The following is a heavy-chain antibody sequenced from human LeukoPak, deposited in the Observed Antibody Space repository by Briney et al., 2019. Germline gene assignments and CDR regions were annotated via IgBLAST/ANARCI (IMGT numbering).Heavy chain of an antibody. V-gene: IGHV1-2*02. J-gene: IGHJ5*02. D-gene: IGHD6-13*01. CDR1: GYTFTGNY. CDR3: VLAAAGLNWFDP. Sequence: ASVKVSCKASGYTFTGNYMHWVRQAPGQGLEWMGWISPNSGSTNYAQKFQGRVTMTRDTSISTAYMELSRLRSDDTAVFYCVLAAAGLNWFDPWGQGTLVTVSP. CDR2: ISPNSGST.